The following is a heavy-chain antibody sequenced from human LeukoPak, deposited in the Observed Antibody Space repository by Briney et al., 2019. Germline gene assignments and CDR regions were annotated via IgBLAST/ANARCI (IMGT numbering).Heavy chain of an antibody. CDR2: ISISGSTI. D-gene: IGHD1-26*01. Sequence: GGSLRLSCAASGFTFGTYEMNWVRQAPGKGLEWVSYISISGSTIYYADSVKGRFTISRDNAKNSLYLQMNSLRAEDTAVYYCARGREYFDYWGQGTLVTVSS. CDR3: ARGREYFDY. V-gene: IGHV3-48*03. CDR1: GFTFGTYE. J-gene: IGHJ4*02.